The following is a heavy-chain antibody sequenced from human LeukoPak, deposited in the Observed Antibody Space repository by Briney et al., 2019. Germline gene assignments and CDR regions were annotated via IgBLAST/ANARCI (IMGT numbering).Heavy chain of an antibody. J-gene: IGHJ6*03. CDR2: VHDSGST. V-gene: IGHV4-59*01. CDR3: ARVGSYCMDV. CDR1: GGSISSYY. D-gene: IGHD1-26*01. Sequence: SETLSLTCSVSGGSISSYYWSWIRQPPGKGLEYIGHVHDSGSTNYNPSLKSRGTISIDTSKNQFSLKLSSVAAADTAVYYCARVGSYCMDVWGKGSTVTVSS.